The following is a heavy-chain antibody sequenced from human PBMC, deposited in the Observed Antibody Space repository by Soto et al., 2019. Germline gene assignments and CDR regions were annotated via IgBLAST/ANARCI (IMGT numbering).Heavy chain of an antibody. CDR3: ARDSPPPRE. CDR2: ISAYNGNT. V-gene: IGHV1-18*01. J-gene: IGHJ4*02. Sequence: QVQLVQSGAEVKKPGASVKVSCKASGYTFTSYHITWVRQAPGQGLEWMGWISAYNGNTNYAQKPPGRVTMTPDTSTSTAYLELRSLRSADTAVSYCARDSPPPREWGQGTLVTVSS. D-gene: IGHD1-26*01. CDR1: GYTFTSYH.